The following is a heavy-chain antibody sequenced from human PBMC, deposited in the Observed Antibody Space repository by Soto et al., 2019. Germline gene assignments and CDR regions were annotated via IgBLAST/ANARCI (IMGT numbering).Heavy chain of an antibody. D-gene: IGHD3-22*01. V-gene: IGHV3-33*01. CDR2: IWYDGSNK. J-gene: IGHJ4*02. CDR1: GFTFSSYG. CDR3: ARDYVSSGYPRSFFDS. Sequence: QVQLVESGGAVVQPGRSLRLSCAASGFTFSSYGMHWVRQAPGKGLEWVAVIWYDGSNKYYADSVKGRFTISRDNSKNTLDLQMKSLRAEATAVYYWARDYVSSGYPRSFFDSWGQGTLVTVSS.